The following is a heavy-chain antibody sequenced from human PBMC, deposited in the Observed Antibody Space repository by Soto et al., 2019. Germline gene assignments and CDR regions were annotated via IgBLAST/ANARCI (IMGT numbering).Heavy chain of an antibody. CDR3: AGELRGAGAFDI. Sequence: ASVKVSCKASGGTFSIYTISWVRQAPGQGLEWMGRVIPILGIANYAQKFQGRVTITADKSTSTAYMELSSLRSEDTAVYYCAGELRGAGAFDIWGQGTMVTVSS. CDR1: GGTFSIYT. CDR2: VIPILGIA. J-gene: IGHJ3*02. V-gene: IGHV1-69*02. D-gene: IGHD1-26*01.